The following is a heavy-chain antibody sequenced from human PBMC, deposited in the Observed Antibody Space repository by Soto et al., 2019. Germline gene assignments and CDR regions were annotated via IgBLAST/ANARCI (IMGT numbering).Heavy chain of an antibody. J-gene: IGHJ4*02. V-gene: IGHV1-18*01. D-gene: IGHD2-2*01. CDR1: GYTFTSYG. CDR2: ISAYNGNT. Sequence: QVQLVQSGAEVKKPGASVKVSCKASGYTFTSYGISWVRQAPGQGLEWMGWISAYNGNTNYAQKLQGRVTMTTDTSTSTAYMELRSLRSDDTAVYYCAGYCSSTSCYAMFDYWGQGTLVTVSS. CDR3: AGYCSSTSCYAMFDY.